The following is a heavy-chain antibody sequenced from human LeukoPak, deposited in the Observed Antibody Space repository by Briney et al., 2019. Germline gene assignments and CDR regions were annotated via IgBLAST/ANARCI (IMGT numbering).Heavy chain of an antibody. CDR3: ARRSVTYHQHHNEG. J-gene: IGHJ4*03. D-gene: IGHD4-11*01. V-gene: IGHV3-7*01. CDR2: IKQDGSEK. CDR1: GFTFSSYW. Sequence: GGSLRLSCAASGFTFSSYWMSWVRQAPGKGLEWVANIKQDGSEKYYVDSVKGRFTISRDNAKNSLYLQMNSLRAEDTAVYYCARRSVTYHQHHNEGWGQRTQGTGSS.